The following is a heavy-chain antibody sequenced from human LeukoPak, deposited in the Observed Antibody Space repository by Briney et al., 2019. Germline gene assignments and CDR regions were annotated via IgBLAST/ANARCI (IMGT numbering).Heavy chain of an antibody. CDR1: VFTFSSYS. CDR2: ITSSSSYV. V-gene: IGHV3-21*01. Sequence: GGTQSLSCAACVFTFSSYSMNGVRQAPGTALEWVSSITSSSSYVYYADSVKGRFTISRDNAKNSLYLQMNSLRAEDTAVYYCARGYGSETHCDYWGQGTLVTVSS. D-gene: IGHD3-10*01. CDR3: ARGYGSETHCDY. J-gene: IGHJ4*02.